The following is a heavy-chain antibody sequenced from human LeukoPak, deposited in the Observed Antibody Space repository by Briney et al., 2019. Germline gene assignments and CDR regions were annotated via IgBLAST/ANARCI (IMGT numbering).Heavy chain of an antibody. J-gene: IGHJ4*02. CDR1: GFSLDDYG. Sequence: AGYLRCSCAASGFSLDDYGMSWVRQAPGKGLEWVSGINWNGGSTGYADSVKGRFTISRDNAKNSLYLQMNSLRAEDTALYYCARGQYYYDSSGYYTLGYWGQGTLVTVSS. CDR2: INWNGGST. V-gene: IGHV3-20*04. CDR3: ARGQYYYDSSGYYTLGY. D-gene: IGHD3-22*01.